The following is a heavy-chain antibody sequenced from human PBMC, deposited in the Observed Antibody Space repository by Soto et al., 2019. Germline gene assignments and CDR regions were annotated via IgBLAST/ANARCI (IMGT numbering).Heavy chain of an antibody. CDR2: TSWNGNIK. Sequence: EVQLVESGGGLVQPGRSLRLSCAASGFTFDDYAMHWVRRVPGKGLEWVSSTSWNGNIKGYADSVKGRFTISRDKAKDSLYLQMNSLQPEVTTLKDCAKGGPDGFCSGGRPYFDYWGQGTLVTVSS. V-gene: IGHV3-9*01. D-gene: IGHD2-15*01. CDR3: AKGGPDGFCSGGRPYFDY. CDR1: GFTFDDYA. J-gene: IGHJ4*02.